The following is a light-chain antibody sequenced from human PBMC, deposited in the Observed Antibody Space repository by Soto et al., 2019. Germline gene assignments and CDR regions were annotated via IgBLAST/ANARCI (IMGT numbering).Light chain of an antibody. V-gene: IGKV3-15*01. J-gene: IGKJ4*01. Sequence: EIVMTQSPASLSVSPGERATLSCRASQSVSTNLAWYQQKPGQAPRLLIYGASTRATGIPARFSGSGSETEFTLTISGLQSEDFAVYYCQQYNNWLTIGGGTKVEIK. CDR1: QSVSTN. CDR2: GAS. CDR3: QQYNNWLT.